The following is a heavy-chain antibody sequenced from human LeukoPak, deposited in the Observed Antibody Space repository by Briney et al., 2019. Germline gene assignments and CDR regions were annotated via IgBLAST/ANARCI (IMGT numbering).Heavy chain of an antibody. J-gene: IGHJ4*02. Sequence: KPSETLSLTCTVSGSSISSGYYWGWIRQSPGKGLEWIACIDHSGNRYYHPSLKSRVTISVDTSKNQFSLKLSSVTAADTAVYYCGRDRPTGYYDYWGQGTLVTVSS. D-gene: IGHD3-9*01. V-gene: IGHV4-38-2*02. CDR1: GSSISSGYY. CDR2: IDHSGNR. CDR3: GRDRPTGYYDY.